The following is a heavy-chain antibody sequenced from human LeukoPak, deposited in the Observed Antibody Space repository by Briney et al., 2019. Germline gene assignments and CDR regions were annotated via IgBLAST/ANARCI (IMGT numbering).Heavy chain of an antibody. V-gene: IGHV4-34*01. J-gene: IGHJ4*02. CDR3: ARGSIAAAGGGFDY. CDR2: INHSGST. Sequence: PSETLSLTCAVYAGSFSGYYWSLIRQPPGKGLEWIGEINHSGSTNYNPSLKSRVTISVDTSKNQFSLKLSSVTAADTAVYYCARGSIAAAGGGFDYWGQGTLVTVSS. D-gene: IGHD6-13*01. CDR1: AGSFSGYY.